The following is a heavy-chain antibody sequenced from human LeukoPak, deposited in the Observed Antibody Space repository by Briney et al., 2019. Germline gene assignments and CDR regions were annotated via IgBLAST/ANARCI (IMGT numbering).Heavy chain of an antibody. J-gene: IGHJ6*03. CDR1: GGSISSYY. V-gene: IGHV4-59*01. CDR2: IYYSGST. Sequence: PSETLSLTCTVSGGSISSYYWSWIRQPPGKGLEWIGYIYYSGSTNYNPSLKSRVTISVDTSKNQFPLKLSSVTAADTAVYYCARSLPDYYYYMDVWGKGTTVTVSS. CDR3: ARSLPDYYYYMDV.